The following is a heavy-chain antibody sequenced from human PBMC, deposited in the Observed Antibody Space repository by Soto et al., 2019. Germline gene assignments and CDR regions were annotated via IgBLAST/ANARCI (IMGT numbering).Heavy chain of an antibody. CDR3: ARDGILGYCSSTSCYRYYGMDV. CDR1: GGSISSYY. D-gene: IGHD2-2*01. CDR2: IYTSGST. V-gene: IGHV4-4*07. J-gene: IGHJ6*02. Sequence: PSETLSLTCTASGGSISSYYWSWIRQPAGKGLEWIGRIYTSGSTNYNPSLKSRVTMSVDTSKNQFSLKLSSVTAADTAVYYCARDGILGYCSSTSCYRYYGMDVWGQGTTVTAP.